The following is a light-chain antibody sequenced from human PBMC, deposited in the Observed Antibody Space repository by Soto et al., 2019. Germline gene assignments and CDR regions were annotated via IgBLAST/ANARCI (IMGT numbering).Light chain of an antibody. CDR2: DVN. J-gene: IGLJ2*01. CDR1: SSDIGAYNY. CDR3: SSFAGGAHLV. V-gene: IGLV2-8*01. Sequence: QSALAQPPSASGSPGQSVTISCTGSSSDIGAYNYVYWYQQHPGKAPKLIIYDVNQRPSGVPDRFSGSKSGNTASLTVSGPQAEDEAVYYCSSFAGGAHLVFGGGTKLTVL.